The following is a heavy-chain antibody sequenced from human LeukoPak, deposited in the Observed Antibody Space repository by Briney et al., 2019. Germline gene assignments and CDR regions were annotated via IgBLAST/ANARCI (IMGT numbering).Heavy chain of an antibody. CDR1: GFTFRSYE. D-gene: IGHD2-8*01. V-gene: IGHV3-48*03. Sequence: GGSLRLSCAASGFTFRSYEMNWVRQAPGKGLEGVSYISSSDTTIYYADSVKGGFTISRDNAKHSLYLQMNSLRAEDTAVYYCARTDLVPHYFYYYMDVWSKGTTVTVSS. J-gene: IGHJ6*03. CDR3: ARTDLVPHYFYYYMDV. CDR2: ISSSDTTI.